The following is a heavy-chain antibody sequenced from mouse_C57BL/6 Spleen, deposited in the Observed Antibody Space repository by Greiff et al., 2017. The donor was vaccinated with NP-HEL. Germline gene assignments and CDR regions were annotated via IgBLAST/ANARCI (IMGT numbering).Heavy chain of an antibody. CDR1: GYTFTSYW. V-gene: IGHV1-50*01. J-gene: IGHJ2*01. CDR3: ARWETNYGNYYCDY. CDR2: IDPSDSYT. Sequence: VQLQQSGAELVKPGASVKLSCKASGYTFTSYWMQWVKQRPGQGLEWIGEIDPSDSYTNYNQKFQGKATLTVDTSSSTAYMQLSSLTSEDSAVYYCARWETNYGNYYCDYWGQGTTLTVSS. D-gene: IGHD2-1*01.